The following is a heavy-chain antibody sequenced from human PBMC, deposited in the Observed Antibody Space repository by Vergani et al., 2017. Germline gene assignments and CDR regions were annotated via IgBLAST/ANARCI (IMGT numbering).Heavy chain of an antibody. Sequence: QVQLQQWGAGLLKPSETLSLTCAVYGGSFSGYYWSLIRQPPGKGLEWIGEINHSGSTNYNPSLKSRVTISVDTSKNQFSLKLSSVTAADTAVYYCARPNGGAFDYWGQGTLVTVSS. V-gene: IGHV4-34*01. CDR1: GGSFSGYY. D-gene: IGHD7-27*01. J-gene: IGHJ4*02. CDR3: ARPNGGAFDY. CDR2: INHSGST.